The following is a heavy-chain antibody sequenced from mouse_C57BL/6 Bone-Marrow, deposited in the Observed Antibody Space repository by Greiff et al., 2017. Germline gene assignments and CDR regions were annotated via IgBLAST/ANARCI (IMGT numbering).Heavy chain of an antibody. CDR1: GYTFTSYD. CDR3: ARVWITTVVDFDV. J-gene: IGHJ1*03. Sequence: VQLQQPGPELVKPGASVQLSCKASGYTFTSYDINWVKQRPGQGLEWIGWIYPRDGSTKYNEKFKGKATLTVDTSSSTAYMELHSLTSEDSSVYFCARVWITTVVDFDVWGTGTTVTVAS. D-gene: IGHD1-1*01. CDR2: IYPRDGST. V-gene: IGHV1-85*01.